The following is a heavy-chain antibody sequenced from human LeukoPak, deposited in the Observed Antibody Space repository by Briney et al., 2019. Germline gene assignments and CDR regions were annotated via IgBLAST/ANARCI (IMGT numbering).Heavy chain of an antibody. CDR1: GYTFTSYA. D-gene: IGHD3-22*01. CDR2: INPSDDST. V-gene: IGHV1-46*01. Sequence: GASVKFSCKASGYTFTSYAIAWLRQVPGQGLEWMGIINPSDDSTRYAQKFQGRVTMTKDTSTNTVYMHLSSLSSDDTAVYYCARAYYESSAYRHAVYFDYWGQGTLVTVSS. J-gene: IGHJ4*02. CDR3: ARAYYESSAYRHAVYFDY.